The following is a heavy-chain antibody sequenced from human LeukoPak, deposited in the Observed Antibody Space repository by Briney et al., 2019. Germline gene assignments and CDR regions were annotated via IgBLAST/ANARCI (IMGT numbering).Heavy chain of an antibody. J-gene: IGHJ3*02. CDR2: ISAYNGNT. V-gene: IGHV1-18*01. D-gene: IGHD3-10*01. CDR1: GYTFTSYG. CDR3: AILLWFGELDTAFDI. Sequence: ASVKVSCEASGYTFTSYGISWVRQAPGQGLEWMGWISAYNGNTNYAQKLQGRVTMTTDTSTSTAYMELRSLRSDDTAVYYCAILLWFGELDTAFDIWGQGTMVTVSS.